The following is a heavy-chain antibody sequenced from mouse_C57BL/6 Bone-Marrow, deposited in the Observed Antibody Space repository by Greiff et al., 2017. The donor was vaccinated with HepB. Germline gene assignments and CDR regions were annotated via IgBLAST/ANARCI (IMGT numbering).Heavy chain of an antibody. V-gene: IGHV2-5*01. D-gene: IGHD3-2*02. CDR3: AKNSDSSGSWFAY. CDR1: GFSLTSYG. CDR2: IWRGGST. Sequence: QVQLQQSGPGLVQPSQSLSITCTVSGFSLTSYGVHWVRQSPGKGLEWLGVIWRGGSTDYNAAFMSRLSITKENSKSQVFFKMNSLQADDTAIYYCAKNSDSSGSWFAYWGQGTLVTVSA. J-gene: IGHJ3*01.